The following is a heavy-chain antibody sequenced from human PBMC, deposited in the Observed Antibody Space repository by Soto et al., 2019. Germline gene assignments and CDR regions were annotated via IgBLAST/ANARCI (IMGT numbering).Heavy chain of an antibody. CDR2: IYYSGTT. CDR1: GGSISSGGYY. Sequence: QVQLQESGPGLVKPSQTLYLTCSVSGGSISSGGYYWYWIRQHPGKGLEWIGYIYYSGTTYYNPSLKSRVTISVDTSKNQFSLKLSSVTAADTAVYYCAASCVACGGFNYYGMDVWGQATTVTVSS. V-gene: IGHV4-31*03. CDR3: AASCVACGGFNYYGMDV. J-gene: IGHJ6*02. D-gene: IGHD2-21*01.